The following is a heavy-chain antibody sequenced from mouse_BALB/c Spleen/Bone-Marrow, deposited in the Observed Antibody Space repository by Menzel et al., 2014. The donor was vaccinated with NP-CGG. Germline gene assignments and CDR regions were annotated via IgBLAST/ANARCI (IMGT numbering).Heavy chain of an antibody. CDR1: GFTFSDYY. V-gene: IGHV5-4*02. CDR3: ARGGNYGAMDY. CDR2: ISDGGSYT. D-gene: IGHD2-1*01. Sequence: EVQLVESGGGLVKPGWSLKLSCAASGFTFSDYYMYWVRQTPEKRLEWVATISDGGSYTYYPDSVKGRFTISRDNAKNNLYLQMSSLKSEDTAMYYCARGGNYGAMDYWGQGTSVTVSS. J-gene: IGHJ4*01.